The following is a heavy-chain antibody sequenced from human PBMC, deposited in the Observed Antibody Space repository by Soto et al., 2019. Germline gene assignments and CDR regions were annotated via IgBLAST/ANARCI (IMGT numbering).Heavy chain of an antibody. J-gene: IGHJ4*02. CDR2: IIPILGIA. Sequence: QVQLVQSGAEVKKPGSSVKVSCKASGGTFSSYTISWVRQAPGQGLEWMGRIIPILGIANYAQKFQGRVTITADKSTSTAYMELSSLRSEDTAVYYCAASSPGIAVAKLDYWGQGTLVTVSS. V-gene: IGHV1-69*02. CDR1: GGTFSSYT. D-gene: IGHD6-19*01. CDR3: AASSPGIAVAKLDY.